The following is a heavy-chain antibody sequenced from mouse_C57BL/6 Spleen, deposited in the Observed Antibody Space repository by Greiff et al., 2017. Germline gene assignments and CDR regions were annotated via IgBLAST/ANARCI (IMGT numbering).Heavy chain of an antibody. D-gene: IGHD1-1*01. J-gene: IGHJ4*01. CDR1: GFTFTDYY. V-gene: IGHV7-3*01. CDR2: IRNKANGYTT. Sequence: EVHLVESGGGLVQPGGSLSLSCAASGFTFTDYYMSWVRQPPGKALEWLGFIRNKANGYTTEYSASVKGRFTISRDNSQSILYLQMNALRAEDSATYYCARYGYYGSREGYYYAMDYWGQGTSVTVSS. CDR3: ARYGYYGSREGYYYAMDY.